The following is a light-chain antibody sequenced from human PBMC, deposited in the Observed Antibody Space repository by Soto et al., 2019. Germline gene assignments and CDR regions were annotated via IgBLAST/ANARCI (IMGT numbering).Light chain of an antibody. J-gene: IGLJ3*02. V-gene: IGLV2-14*03. Sequence: QSVLTQPASVSGSPGQSITISCAGSSSDIGAYNYVSWYQHHPGKAPKLMIYDVTNRPSGVSDRFSGSKSGNTASLTISGLQAEYEADYYCLSYTSSSTLWVFGGGTKLTVL. CDR2: DVT. CDR1: SSDIGAYNY. CDR3: LSYTSSSTLWV.